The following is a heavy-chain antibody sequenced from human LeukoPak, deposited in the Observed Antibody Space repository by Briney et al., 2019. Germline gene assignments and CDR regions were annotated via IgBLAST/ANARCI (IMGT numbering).Heavy chain of an antibody. CDR2: INHSGST. V-gene: IGHV4-34*01. CDR1: GGSFSGYY. D-gene: IGHD6-19*01. CDR3: ARGPSQWLVGQDRARRPY. Sequence: SETLSLTCAVYGGSFSGYYWSWIRQPPGKGLEWIGEINHSGSTNYNPSLKSRVTISVDTSKNQFSLKLSSVTAADRAVYYCARGPSQWLVGQDRARRPYWGQGTLVTVSS. J-gene: IGHJ4*02.